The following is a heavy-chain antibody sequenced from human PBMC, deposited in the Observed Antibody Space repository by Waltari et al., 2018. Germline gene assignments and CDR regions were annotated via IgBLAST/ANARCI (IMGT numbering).Heavy chain of an antibody. Sequence: QVQLVQSGAEVKKPGASVKGSCKASGYTFTSDDMHWVRQAPGQGLEWMGIINPSGGSTSYAQKFQGRVTMTRDTSTSTVYMELSSLRSEDTAVYYCARAGLRYDSRGAFDIWGQGTMVTVSS. J-gene: IGHJ3*02. CDR2: INPSGGST. D-gene: IGHD3-22*01. V-gene: IGHV1-46*01. CDR1: GYTFTSDD. CDR3: ARAGLRYDSRGAFDI.